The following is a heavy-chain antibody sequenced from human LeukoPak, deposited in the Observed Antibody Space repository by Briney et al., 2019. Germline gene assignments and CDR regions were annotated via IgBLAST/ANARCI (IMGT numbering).Heavy chain of an antibody. J-gene: IGHJ4*02. V-gene: IGHV3-23*01. CDR3: AKDDGAGSYYNVMVVDF. CDR1: GFTFSSYA. CDR2: ITGSGRAT. D-gene: IGHD3-10*01. Sequence: GGSLRLSCAASGFTFSSYAMSWVRQAPGKGLEWVSVITGSGRATYYADSVKGRLTISRDNSKNTLYLQMNSLRAEDTAVYYCAKDDGAGSYYNVMVVDFWGQGTLVTVSS.